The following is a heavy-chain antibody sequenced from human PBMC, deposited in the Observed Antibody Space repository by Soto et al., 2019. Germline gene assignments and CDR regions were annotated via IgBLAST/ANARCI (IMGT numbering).Heavy chain of an antibody. D-gene: IGHD5-18*01. CDR3: ARDRVQGTAMVTTY. Sequence: GGSLRLSCAASGFTFSSYSMNWVRQAPGKGLEWVSSISSSSSYIYYADSVKGRFTISRDNAKNSLYLQMNSLRAEDTAVYYCARDRVQGTAMVTTYWGQGTLVTVSS. CDR1: GFTFSSYS. J-gene: IGHJ4*02. V-gene: IGHV3-21*01. CDR2: ISSSSSYI.